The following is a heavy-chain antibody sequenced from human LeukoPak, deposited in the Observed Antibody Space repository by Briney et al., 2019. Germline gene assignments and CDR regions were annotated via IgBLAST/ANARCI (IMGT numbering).Heavy chain of an antibody. V-gene: IGHV4-59*01. CDR1: GGSISSYY. CDR3: ARTYGSSGLGYFDV. Sequence: KPSETLTLTCTVSGGSISSYYWSWIRQPPGKGLEWIGYIYYSGSTNYNPSLKSRVTISVDTSKNQFSLKLSSVTAADTAVYYCARTYGSSGLGYFDVWGRGTLVTVSS. D-gene: IGHD6-13*01. J-gene: IGHJ2*01. CDR2: IYYSGST.